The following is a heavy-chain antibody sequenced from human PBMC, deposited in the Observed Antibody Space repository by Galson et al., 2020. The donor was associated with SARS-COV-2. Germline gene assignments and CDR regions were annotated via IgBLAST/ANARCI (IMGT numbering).Heavy chain of an antibody. J-gene: IGHJ4*02. D-gene: IGHD2-21*02. Sequence: SVKVSCKASGFTFTSSAMQWVRQARGQRLEWIGWIVVGSGNTNYAQKFQERVTITRDMSTSTAYMELSSLRSEDTAVYYCPAVGCGGDCYADYCDCWGQGTLVTVSS. V-gene: IGHV1-58*02. CDR2: IVVGSGNT. CDR1: GFTFTSSA. CDR3: PAVGCGGDCYADYCDC.